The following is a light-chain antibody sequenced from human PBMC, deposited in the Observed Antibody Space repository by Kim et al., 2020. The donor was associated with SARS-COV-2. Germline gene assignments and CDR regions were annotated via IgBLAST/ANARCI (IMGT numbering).Light chain of an antibody. V-gene: IGKV3-20*01. Sequence: EIVLTQSPGTLSLSPGERATLSCRAGQSVTSNFLAWYQQKPGQAPRLLIYGASSRATDIPDRFSGSGSGTDFTLTISRLEPEDFVVYYCQQYGSSPWTFGQVTKVDIK. CDR3: QQYGSSPWT. CDR2: GAS. J-gene: IGKJ1*01. CDR1: QSVTSNF.